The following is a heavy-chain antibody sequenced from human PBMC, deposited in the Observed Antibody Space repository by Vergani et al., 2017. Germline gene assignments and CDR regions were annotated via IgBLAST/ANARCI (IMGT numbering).Heavy chain of an antibody. CDR2: IWYDGSNK. CDR1: GFTFSSYG. Sequence: QVQLVESGGGVVQPGRSLRLSCAASGFTFSSYGMHWVRQAPGKGLEWVAVIWYDGSNKYYADSVKGRFNISRDNSKNTLYLQMNSLRAEDTAVYYCARENLWDEYEGAGTGLSNYYFDYWGQGTLVTVSS. CDR3: ARENLWDEYEGAGTGLSNYYFDY. J-gene: IGHJ4*02. D-gene: IGHD6-19*01. V-gene: IGHV3-33*01.